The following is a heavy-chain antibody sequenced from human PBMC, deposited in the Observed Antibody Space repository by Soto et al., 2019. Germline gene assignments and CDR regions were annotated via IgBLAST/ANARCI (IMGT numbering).Heavy chain of an antibody. Sequence: SVKVSCKASGGTFSSYAISWVRQAPGQGLEWMGEIIPIFGTANYAQKFQGRVTITADESTSTAYMELSSLRSEDTAVYYCARNGGPSGVFSPYCFDPGGKGP. CDR1: GGTFSSYA. CDR3: ARNGGPSGVFSPYCFDP. J-gene: IGHJ5*02. D-gene: IGHD2-15*01. V-gene: IGHV1-69*13. CDR2: IIPIFGTA.